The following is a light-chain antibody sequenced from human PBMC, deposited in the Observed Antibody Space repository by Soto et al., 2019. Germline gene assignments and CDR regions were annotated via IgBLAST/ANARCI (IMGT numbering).Light chain of an antibody. CDR2: DAS. CDR1: QNINNW. V-gene: IGKV1-5*01. Sequence: DFQMTQSPSTLSASVGDRVTITCRASQNINNWVAWYQQKPGKAPKFLIYDASTLQRGVSSRFSGSGFGTEFSLTINSLQHDGSGSYYCQQLNSYPITLGQGTRLEIK. CDR3: QQLNSYPIT. J-gene: IGKJ5*01.